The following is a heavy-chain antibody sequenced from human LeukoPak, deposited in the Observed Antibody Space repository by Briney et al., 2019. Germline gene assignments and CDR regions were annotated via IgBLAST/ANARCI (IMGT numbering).Heavy chain of an antibody. CDR3: ARDGGYEGLDY. D-gene: IGHD3-16*01. J-gene: IGHJ4*02. CDR1: GGSISSGGYY. Sequence: SETLSLTCTVSGGSISSGGYYWSWIRQPAGEGLEWIGRIYTSGSSSYNPSLKSRVTISVDTSKNQFSLKLNSVTAADTAVYYCARDGGYEGLDYWGQGTLVTVSS. V-gene: IGHV4-61*02. CDR2: IYTSGSS.